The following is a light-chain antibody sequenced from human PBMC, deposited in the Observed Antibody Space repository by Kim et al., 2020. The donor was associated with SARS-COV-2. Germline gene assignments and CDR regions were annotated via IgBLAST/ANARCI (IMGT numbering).Light chain of an antibody. V-gene: IGKV4-1*01. CDR1: QNVLYSSNNKNY. CDR3: QQYYSIPPT. J-gene: IGKJ1*01. CDR2: WAS. Sequence: ATIKCKSSQNVLYSSNNKNYLAWYQQKPGQPPKLLIYWASTRESGVPDRFSGSGSGTDFTLTISSLQAEDVAVYYCQQYYSIPPTFGQGTKVDIK.